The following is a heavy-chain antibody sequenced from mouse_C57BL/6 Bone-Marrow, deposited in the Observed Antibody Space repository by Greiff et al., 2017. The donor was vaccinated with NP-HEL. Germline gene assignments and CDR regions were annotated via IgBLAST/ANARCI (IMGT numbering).Heavy chain of an antibody. V-gene: IGHV1-85*01. CDR1: GYTFTSYD. D-gene: IGHD3-2*02. Sequence: VKLVESGPELVKPGASVKLSCKASGYTFTSYDINWVKQRPGQGLEWIGWIYPRDGSTKYNEQFKGKATLTVETSSSTAYMELHSLTSEDSAVYFCARDSSDAMDYWGQGTSVTVSS. J-gene: IGHJ4*01. CDR3: ARDSSDAMDY. CDR2: IYPRDGST.